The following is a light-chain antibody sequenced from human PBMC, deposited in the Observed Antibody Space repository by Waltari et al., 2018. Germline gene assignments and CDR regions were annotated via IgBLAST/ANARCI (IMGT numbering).Light chain of an antibody. V-gene: IGKV3-11*01. J-gene: IGKJ4*01. Sequence: EIVLTQSPATLSLSPGDRATLSCRASQSVNNKLAWYQQKPGQAPRLLIYDASTRATGVPARFSGSGSGTDLTLSISSLEPEDFAVYYCQHRSSWLLTFGGGTKLEIK. CDR1: QSVNNK. CDR2: DAS. CDR3: QHRSSWLLT.